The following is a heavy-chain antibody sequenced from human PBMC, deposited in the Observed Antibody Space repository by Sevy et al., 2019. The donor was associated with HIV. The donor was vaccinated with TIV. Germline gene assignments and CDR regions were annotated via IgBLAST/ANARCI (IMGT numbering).Heavy chain of an antibody. CDR1: GGSITNNNYY. D-gene: IGHD3-3*01. CDR3: ARHSLFTIFGVVIDPKMYYFDY. CDR2: INYSGST. V-gene: IGHV4-39*01. Sequence: SETLSLTCTVSGGSITNNNYYWGWIRQSPGKGLEWIGTINYSGSTDYNPSLKSRVTVSVDTSKNQISLRLSPVTAAATAVYYCARHSLFTIFGVVIDPKMYYFDYWGQGTLVTVSS. J-gene: IGHJ4*02.